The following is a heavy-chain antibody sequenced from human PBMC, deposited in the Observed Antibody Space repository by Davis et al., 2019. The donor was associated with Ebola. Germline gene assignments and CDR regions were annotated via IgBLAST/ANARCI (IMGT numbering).Heavy chain of an antibody. D-gene: IGHD3-22*01. V-gene: IGHV1-18*04. CDR3: AREYYYDSSGYLSY. CDR1: GYTFTSYG. J-gene: IGHJ4*02. CDR2: IIPIFGTA. Sequence: ASVKVSCKASGYTFTSYGISWVRQAPGQGLEWMGGIIPIFGTANYAQKLQGRVTMTTDTSTSTAYMELRSLRSDDTAVYYCAREYYYDSSGYLSYWGQGTLVTVSS.